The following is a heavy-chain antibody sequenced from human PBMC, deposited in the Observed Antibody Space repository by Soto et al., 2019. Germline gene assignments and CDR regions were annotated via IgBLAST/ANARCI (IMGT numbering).Heavy chain of an antibody. Sequence: GGSLRLSCADSGFTFSSYAMSWVRQAPGKGLEWVSAISGSGGSTYYADSVKGRFTISRDNSKNTLYLQMNSLRAEDTAVYYCAKVLSSESYYNVDYYYGMDVWGQGTTVTVSS. CDR2: ISGSGGST. D-gene: IGHD3-10*01. CDR3: AKVLSSESYYNVDYYYGMDV. J-gene: IGHJ6*02. CDR1: GFTFSSYA. V-gene: IGHV3-23*01.